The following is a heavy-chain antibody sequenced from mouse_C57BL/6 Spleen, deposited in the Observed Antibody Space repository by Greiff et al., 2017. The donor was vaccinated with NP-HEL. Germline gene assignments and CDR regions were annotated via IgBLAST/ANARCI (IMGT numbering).Heavy chain of an antibody. D-gene: IGHD2-4*01. CDR2: IYPRSGNT. CDR3: ARKDYDAGYYYAMDY. V-gene: IGHV1-81*01. CDR1: GYTFTSYG. J-gene: IGHJ4*01. Sequence: QVQLQQSGAELARPGASVKLSCKASGYTFTSYGISWVKQRTGQGLEWIGEIYPRSGNTYYNEKFKGKATLTADKSSSTAYMELRSLTSEDSAVYVCARKDYDAGYYYAMDYWGQGTSVTVSS.